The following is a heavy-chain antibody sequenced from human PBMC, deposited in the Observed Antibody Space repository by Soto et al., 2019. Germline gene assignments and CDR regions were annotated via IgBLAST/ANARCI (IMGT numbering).Heavy chain of an antibody. CDR2: INAGNGNT. V-gene: IGHV1-3*01. J-gene: IGHJ6*03. Sequence: ASVNVSCKASGYTFTRSAMHWVRQAPGQRLEWMGWINAGNGNTKYSQKFQGRVTITRDTSASTAYMELRSLRSDDTAVYYCARVHDYGDPQNLYYNYYYMDVWGKGTTVTVSS. CDR1: GYTFTRSA. CDR3: ARVHDYGDPQNLYYNYYYMDV. D-gene: IGHD4-17*01.